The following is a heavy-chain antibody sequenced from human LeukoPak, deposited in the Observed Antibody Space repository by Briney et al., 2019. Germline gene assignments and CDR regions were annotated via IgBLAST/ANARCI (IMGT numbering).Heavy chain of an antibody. CDR2: IIPIFGTA. D-gene: IGHD3-3*01. CDR1: GYTFTIYA. J-gene: IGHJ6*02. CDR3: AASFTIFGVVMYGMDV. V-gene: IGHV1-69*05. Sequence: SVKVSCEASGYTFTIYAISCGRQAPGQGLWWMCRIIPIFGTANYAQKFQGRVTITTDESTSTAYMELSSLRSEDTAVYYCAASFTIFGVVMYGMDVWGQGTTVTVSS.